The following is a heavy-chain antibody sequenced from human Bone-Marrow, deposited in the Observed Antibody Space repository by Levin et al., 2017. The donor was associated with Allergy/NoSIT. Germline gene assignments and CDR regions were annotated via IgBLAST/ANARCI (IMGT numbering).Heavy chain of an antibody. CDR3: ARDYYRVVVIAHWYFDL. CDR1: GYTFTGYY. Sequence: ASVKVSCKASGYTFTGYYMHWVRQAPGQGLEWMGWINPNSGGTNYAQKFQGRVTMTRDTSISTAYMELSRLRSDDTAVYYCARDYYRVVVIAHWYFDLWGRGTLVTVSS. CDR2: INPNSGGT. V-gene: IGHV1-2*02. D-gene: IGHD3-22*01. J-gene: IGHJ2*01.